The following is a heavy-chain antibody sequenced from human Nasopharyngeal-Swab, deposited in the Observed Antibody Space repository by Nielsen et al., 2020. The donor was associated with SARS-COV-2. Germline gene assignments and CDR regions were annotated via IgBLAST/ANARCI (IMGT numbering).Heavy chain of an antibody. J-gene: IGHJ4*02. CDR2: ISYDGSNK. D-gene: IGHD3-10*01. CDR1: GLTFSSYA. V-gene: IGHV3-30-3*01. Sequence: EGSLKLSCAASGLTFSSYAMHWVRQAPGKGLEWVAVISYDGSNKYYADSVKGRFTISRDNSKNTLYLQMNSLRAEDTAVYYCARDYYGSGSSFDYWGQGTLVTVSS. CDR3: ARDYYGSGSSFDY.